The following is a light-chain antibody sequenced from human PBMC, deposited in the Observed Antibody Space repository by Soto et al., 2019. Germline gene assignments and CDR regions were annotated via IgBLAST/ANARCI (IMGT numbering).Light chain of an antibody. CDR1: SSDVGGYNY. CDR2: EVS. Sequence: QSALTQPASVSGSPGQSITISCSATSSDVGGYNYVSWYQHHPGKAPKLMIYEVSNRPSGVSNRFSGSKSGNTASLTISGLQAEDEADYYCSSYASSSPYVFGTGTKVTVL. V-gene: IGLV2-14*01. J-gene: IGLJ1*01. CDR3: SSYASSSPYV.